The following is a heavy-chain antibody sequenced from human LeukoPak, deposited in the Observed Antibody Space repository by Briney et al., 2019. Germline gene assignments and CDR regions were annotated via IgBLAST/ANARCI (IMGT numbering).Heavy chain of an antibody. J-gene: IGHJ5*02. CDR1: GFTFSSYA. CDR3: ARDHGIAAAGLFWFDP. CDR2: ISYDGSNK. D-gene: IGHD6-13*01. Sequence: GRSPRLSCAASGFTFSSYAMHWVRQAPGKGLEWVAVISYDGSNKYYADSVKGRFTISRDNSKNTLYLQMNSLRAEGTAVYYCARDHGIAAAGLFWFDPWGQGTLVTVSS. V-gene: IGHV3-30*01.